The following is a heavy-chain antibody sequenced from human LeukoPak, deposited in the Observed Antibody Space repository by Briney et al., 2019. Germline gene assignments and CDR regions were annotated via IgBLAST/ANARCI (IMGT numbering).Heavy chain of an antibody. J-gene: IGHJ3*02. Sequence: PGGSLRLSCAASGFTFSSYAMHWVRQAPGKGLEWVAVISYDGSNKYYADSVKGRFTISRDNSKNTLYLQMNSLRAEDTAVYYCARDGDYYSDAFDIWGQGTMVTVSS. V-gene: IGHV3-30-3*01. D-gene: IGHD2-21*01. CDR2: ISYDGSNK. CDR3: ARDGDYYSDAFDI. CDR1: GFTFSSYA.